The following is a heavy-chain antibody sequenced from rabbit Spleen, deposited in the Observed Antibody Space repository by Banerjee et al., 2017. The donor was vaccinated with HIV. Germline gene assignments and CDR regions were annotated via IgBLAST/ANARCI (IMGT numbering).Heavy chain of an antibody. CDR2: IGAGVTYTT. CDR3: ARNYVNAFDP. CDR1: GFSFSYSDY. Sequence: QSLEESGGDLVKPGASLTLTCTASGFSFSYSDYMCWVRQPPGKGPEWIACIGAGVTYTTYYATWAKGRFTISKTSSTTVTLQMTSLTAADTATYFCARNYVNAFDPWGPGTLVTVS. D-gene: IGHD1-1*01. V-gene: IGHV1S40*01. J-gene: IGHJ2*01.